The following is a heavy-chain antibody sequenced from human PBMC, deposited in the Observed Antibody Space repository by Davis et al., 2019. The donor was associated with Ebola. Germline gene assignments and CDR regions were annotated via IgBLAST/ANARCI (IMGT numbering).Heavy chain of an antibody. J-gene: IGHJ5*02. Sequence: AASVKVSCKASGYTFTGYYMHWVRQAPGQGLEWMGRINPNSGGTNYAQKFQGRVTMTSDTSISTAYMELSRLRSDDTAVYYCARDGQQQLLVDTWFDPWGQGTLVTVSS. CDR3: ARDGQQQLLVDTWFDP. CDR1: GYTFTGYY. V-gene: IGHV1-2*06. CDR2: INPNSGGT. D-gene: IGHD6-13*01.